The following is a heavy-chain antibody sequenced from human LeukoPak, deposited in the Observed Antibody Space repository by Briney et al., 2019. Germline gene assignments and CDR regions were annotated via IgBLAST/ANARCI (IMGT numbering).Heavy chain of an antibody. Sequence: GGSLRLSCAASGFTFASYAMSWVRQAPGKGLEWVSAISGSSTFFADSVKGRFTISRDNAKTTLYLQMNSLRAEDTAVYYCSRIKHYDYGMDVWGQGTTVTVSS. CDR3: SRIKHYDYGMDV. CDR1: GFTFASYA. D-gene: IGHD5-24*01. V-gene: IGHV3-23*01. J-gene: IGHJ6*02. CDR2: ISGSST.